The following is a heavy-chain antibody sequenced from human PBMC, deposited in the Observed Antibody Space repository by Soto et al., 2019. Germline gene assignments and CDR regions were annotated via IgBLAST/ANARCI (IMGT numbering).Heavy chain of an antibody. J-gene: IGHJ4*02. CDR3: AKNRVETTRDKAPEF. D-gene: IGHD1-7*01. CDR2: MNQDGSER. Sequence: EVQLVESGGALVQPGGSLRLSCAASGFTFSSYWMSWFRQAPGKGLEWVANMNQDGSERYYVDSMEGRFTISRDNARNSLYLQMNSLRVEDTAVYYCAKNRVETTRDKAPEFWGQATLVTVSS. V-gene: IGHV3-7*01. CDR1: GFTFSSYW.